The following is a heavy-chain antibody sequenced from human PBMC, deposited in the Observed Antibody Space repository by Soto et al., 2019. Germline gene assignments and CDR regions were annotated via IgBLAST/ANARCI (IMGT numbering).Heavy chain of an antibody. J-gene: IGHJ5*02. V-gene: IGHV6-1*01. CDR1: GDSVSSNGAA. Sequence: PSQTLSLTCAISGDSVSSNGAACNWIRQSPSRGLEWLGRTYYRSKWYNDYAVSVKSRITINPDTSKNQFSLQLNSVTPEDTAVYYCARDRQTADFGVVITWFNPWGQGTLVTVSS. CDR2: TYYRSKWYN. D-gene: IGHD3-3*01. CDR3: ARDRQTADFGVVITWFNP.